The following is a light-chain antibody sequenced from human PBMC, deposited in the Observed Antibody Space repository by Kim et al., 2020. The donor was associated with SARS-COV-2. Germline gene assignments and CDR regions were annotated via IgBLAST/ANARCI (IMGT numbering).Light chain of an antibody. CDR3: CSYTGTSTMV. V-gene: IGLV2-11*01. CDR1: SSDIGGYNY. Sequence: QSALTQPRSVSGSPGQSVTISCTGTSSDIGGYNYVSWYQKYPGKAPKLMIYGVSKRPSGVPDRFSGSKSGNTASLTISGLQAEDEADYYCCSYTGTSTMVFGGGTQLTVL. J-gene: IGLJ2*01. CDR2: GVS.